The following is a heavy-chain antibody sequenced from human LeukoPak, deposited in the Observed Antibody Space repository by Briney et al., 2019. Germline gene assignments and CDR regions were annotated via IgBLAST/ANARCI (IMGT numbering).Heavy chain of an antibody. CDR3: ARDVIAVAGTS. J-gene: IGHJ4*02. CDR1: GFTFSSYS. CDR2: ISSSSSYI. D-gene: IGHD6-19*01. Sequence: GGSPRLSCAASGFTFSSYSMNWVRQAPGKGLEWVSSISSSSSYIYYADSVKGRFTIPRDNAKNSLYLQMNSLRAEDTAVYYCARDVIAVAGTSWGQGTLVTVSS. V-gene: IGHV3-21*01.